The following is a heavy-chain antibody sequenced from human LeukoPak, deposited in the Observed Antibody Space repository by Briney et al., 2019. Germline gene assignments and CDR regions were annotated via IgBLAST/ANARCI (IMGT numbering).Heavy chain of an antibody. CDR1: GFTFSSYE. V-gene: IGHV3-48*03. CDR2: ISSSGSTI. D-gene: IGHD3-10*01. J-gene: IGHJ4*02. Sequence: GGSLRLSCAASGFTFSSYEMNWVRQAPGKGLEWVSYISSSGSTIYYADSEKGRFTISRDNAKNSLYLQMNSLRAEDTALYYCAKDPKAIYGSGSSFDYWGQGTLVTVSS. CDR3: AKDPKAIYGSGSSFDY.